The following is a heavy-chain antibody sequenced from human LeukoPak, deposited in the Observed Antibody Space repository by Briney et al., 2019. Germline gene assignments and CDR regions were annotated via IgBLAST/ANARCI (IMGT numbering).Heavy chain of an antibody. D-gene: IGHD1-14*01. J-gene: IGHJ4*02. CDR1: RFTFSNYA. CDR3: ARDRTGAGLDY. CDR2: IRQDGSEK. V-gene: IGHV3-7*03. Sequence: PGGSLRLSCAASRFTFSNYAMSWVRQAPGKGLEWVANIRQDGSEKYFADSVKGRFTISRDNAKNSLFLQVNSLRGEDTAVYYCARDRTGAGLDYWGQGTLVTVSS.